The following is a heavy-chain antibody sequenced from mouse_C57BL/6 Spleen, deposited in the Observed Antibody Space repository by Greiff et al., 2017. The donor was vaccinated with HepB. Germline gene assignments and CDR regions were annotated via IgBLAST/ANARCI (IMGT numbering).Heavy chain of an antibody. CDR2: INPYNGDT. J-gene: IGHJ4*01. V-gene: IGHV1-20*01. CDR3: ARARRMEY. Sequence: VQLQQSGPELVKPGDSVKISCKASGYSFTGYFMNWVMQSHGKSLEWIGRINPYNGDTFYNQKFKGKATLTVDKASSTADMELRSLTSEDSAVYYWARARRMEYWGKGNSVTVSS. CDR1: GYSFTGYF.